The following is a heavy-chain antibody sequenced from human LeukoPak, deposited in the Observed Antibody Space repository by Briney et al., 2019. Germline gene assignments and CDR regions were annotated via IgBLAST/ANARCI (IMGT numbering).Heavy chain of an antibody. Sequence: GASVKVSCKASGGTFSSYAISWVRQAPGQGVEWMGRIIPIFGTANYAQKFQGRVTITADKSTSTAYMELSSLRSEDTAVYYCARPGLDDAFDIWGQGTMVTVSS. CDR3: ARPGLDDAFDI. CDR1: GGTFSSYA. V-gene: IGHV1-69*06. J-gene: IGHJ3*02. D-gene: IGHD3/OR15-3a*01. CDR2: IIPIFGTA.